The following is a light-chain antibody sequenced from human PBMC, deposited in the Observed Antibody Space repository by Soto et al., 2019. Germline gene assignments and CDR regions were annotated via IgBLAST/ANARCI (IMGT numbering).Light chain of an antibody. CDR3: QQYNSYWT. J-gene: IGKJ1*01. Sequence: DIQMTQSPSTLSASVGDIVTITCRASQSIGRWLAWYQQKPGKAPKVLIYDASSLESGVPSRFSGSGSGTEFTLTISSLQPDDFATYYCQQYNSYWTFGQGTKGDIK. CDR2: DAS. CDR1: QSIGRW. V-gene: IGKV1-5*01.